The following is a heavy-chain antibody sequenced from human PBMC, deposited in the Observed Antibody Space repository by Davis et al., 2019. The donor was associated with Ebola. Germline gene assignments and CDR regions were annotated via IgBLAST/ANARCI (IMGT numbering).Heavy chain of an antibody. CDR2: INPNSGGT. V-gene: IGHV1-2*02. Sequence: AASVKVSCKASGYTFTGYYMHWVRQAPGQGLEWMGWINPNSGGTNYAQKFQGRVTMTRDTSISTAYMELSRLRSDDTAVYYCARTIWEQNNLSSSWFLGWFDPWGQGTLVTVSS. J-gene: IGHJ5*02. CDR3: ARTIWEQNNLSSSWFLGWFDP. D-gene: IGHD6-13*01. CDR1: GYTFTGYY.